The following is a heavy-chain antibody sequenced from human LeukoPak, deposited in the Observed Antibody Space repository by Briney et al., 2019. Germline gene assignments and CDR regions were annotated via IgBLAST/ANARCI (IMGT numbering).Heavy chain of an antibody. J-gene: IGHJ4*02. V-gene: IGHV3-23*01. CDR1: GITFSNSA. Sequence: GGSLRLSCVPSGITFSNSALNWVRQAPGKGLEWVSAISGRGGSTYYADSVKGRFAISRDNSKNTLYLQMSSLRAGDTAVYYCAKDHSSYDYVWGSYRRAPFDYWGQGTLVTVSS. D-gene: IGHD3-16*02. CDR2: ISGRGGST. CDR3: AKDHSSYDYVWGSYRRAPFDY.